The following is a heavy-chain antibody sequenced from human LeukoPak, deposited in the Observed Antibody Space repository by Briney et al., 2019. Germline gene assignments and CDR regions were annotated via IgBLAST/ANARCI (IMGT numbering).Heavy chain of an antibody. V-gene: IGHV3-21*01. CDR3: ASLEYYHGSGPS. Sequence: GGSLRLSCAASGFTFSSYSMNWVRQARGKGLEWVSSISSSSSYIYYADSVKGRFTISRDNAKNSLYLQMNSLRAEDTAVYYCASLEYYHGSGPSWGQGTLVTVSS. J-gene: IGHJ5*02. CDR2: ISSSSSYI. CDR1: GFTFSSYS. D-gene: IGHD3-10*01.